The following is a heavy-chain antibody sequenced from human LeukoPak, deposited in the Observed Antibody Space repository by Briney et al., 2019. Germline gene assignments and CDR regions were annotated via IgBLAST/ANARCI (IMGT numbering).Heavy chain of an antibody. Sequence: ASVKVSRKASGYTFTSYDINWVRQATGQGLEWMGWMNPNSGNTGYAQKLQGRVTMTTDTSTSTAYMELRSLRSDDTAVYYCARGGVTGRYGGLFDYWGQGTLVTVSS. CDR1: GYTFTSYD. CDR2: MNPNSGNT. D-gene: IGHD1-20*01. CDR3: ARGGVTGRYGGLFDY. V-gene: IGHV1-8*01. J-gene: IGHJ4*02.